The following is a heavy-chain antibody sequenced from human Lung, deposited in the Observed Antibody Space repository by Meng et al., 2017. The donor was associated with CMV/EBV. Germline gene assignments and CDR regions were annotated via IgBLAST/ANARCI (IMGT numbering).Heavy chain of an antibody. CDR2: TYYRSRWYN. CDR3: VRDDGMGLDAFDI. CDR1: GDSVSSNSAA. J-gene: IGHJ3*02. Sequence: SQXXXLTXAISGDSVSSNSAAWNWIRQSPSRGLEWLGRTYYRSRWYNDYAPSVKSRITINPDTSKNQFSLQLHSVTPEDTAVYYCVRDDGMGLDAFDIWGQGTXV. D-gene: IGHD3-16*01. V-gene: IGHV6-1*01.